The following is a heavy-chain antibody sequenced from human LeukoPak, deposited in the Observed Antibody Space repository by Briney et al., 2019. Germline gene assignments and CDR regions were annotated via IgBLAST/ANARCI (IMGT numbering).Heavy chain of an antibody. CDR1: GFTFRSYG. CDR3: AKDWAYTAMDYIDY. D-gene: IGHD5-18*01. V-gene: IGHV3-30*02. CDR2: IRYGGSNK. Sequence: GVSLRLSCAACGFTFRSYGMHWVRQAPGKGVEGVGFIRYGGSNKYYGDSVKGRFTISRDNSKNTLYLQMNSMRAEDTAVYYCAKDWAYTAMDYIDYCGQGTLVTVSS. J-gene: IGHJ4*02.